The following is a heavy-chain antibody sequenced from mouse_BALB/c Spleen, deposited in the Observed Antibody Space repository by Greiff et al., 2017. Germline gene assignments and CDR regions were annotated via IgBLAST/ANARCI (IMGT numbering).Heavy chain of an antibody. D-gene: IGHD2-3*01. CDR2: ISSGSSTI. CDR3: ARIYDGYPYAMDY. J-gene: IGHJ4*01. CDR1: GFTFSSFG. V-gene: IGHV5-17*02. Sequence: EVKLVESGGGLVQPGGSRKLSCAASGFTFSSFGMHWVRQAPEKGLEWVAYISSGSSTIHYADTVKGRFTISRDNPKNTLFLQMTSLRSEDTAMYYCARIYDGYPYAMDYWGQGTSVTVSS.